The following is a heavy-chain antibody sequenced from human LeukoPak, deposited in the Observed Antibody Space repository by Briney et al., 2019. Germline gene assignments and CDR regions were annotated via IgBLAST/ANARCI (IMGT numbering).Heavy chain of an antibody. V-gene: IGHV4-38-2*01. J-gene: IGHJ4*02. Sequence: SETLSLTCAVSGYSISSGYYCGWIRQPPGKGLKWIGTIYRSGSTYYNPSLKSRVTISVDTSKNQLSLRLRSVTAADTAVYYCARHYGDYTKPFDYWGQGTLVTVSS. CDR3: ARHYGDYTKPFDY. D-gene: IGHD4-17*01. CDR1: GYSISSGYY. CDR2: IYRSGST.